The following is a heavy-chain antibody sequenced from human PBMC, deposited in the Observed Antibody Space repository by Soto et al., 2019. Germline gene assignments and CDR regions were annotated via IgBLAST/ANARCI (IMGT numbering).Heavy chain of an antibody. CDR1: GYSFKDHY. D-gene: IGHD2-15*01. CDR3: ARISCKGGSCYFDFDH. J-gene: IGHJ4*02. CDR2: INPSGEHT. V-gene: IGHV1-46*02. Sequence: ASVKVSCKASGYSFKDHYMHWVRQAPGRGLEWVGIINPSGEHTNYAQQFRGRVAMTRDTSTSTAYMELRSLRSEDTAVYFCARISCKGGSCYFDFDHWGQGTLVTVS.